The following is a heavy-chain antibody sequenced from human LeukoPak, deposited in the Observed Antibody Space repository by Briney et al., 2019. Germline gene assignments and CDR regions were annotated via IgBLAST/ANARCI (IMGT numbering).Heavy chain of an antibody. D-gene: IGHD4-17*01. Sequence: PGGSLRLSCAASGFTFSSYSMNWVRQAPGKGLEWVSSISSSSSYIYYADSVKGRFTISRDNAKNSLYRQMNSLRAEDTAVYYCASDDYGDYVLGGNWFDPWGQGTLVTVSS. CDR3: ASDDYGDYVLGGNWFDP. J-gene: IGHJ5*02. V-gene: IGHV3-21*01. CDR1: GFTFSSYS. CDR2: ISSSSSYI.